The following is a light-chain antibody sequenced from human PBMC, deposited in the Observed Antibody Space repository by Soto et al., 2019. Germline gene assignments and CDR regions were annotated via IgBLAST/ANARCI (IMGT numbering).Light chain of an antibody. Sequence: EIVLTQSPATLSVSPGERATLSCRASQTVGNTLAWYQQQPGQTPRLLIYGASTTATGIPARFSGSGSGTEFTLTIDRLQSEDFAVYYCLHYKDWPRWTFCQGTKVEVK. J-gene: IGKJ1*01. V-gene: IGKV3-15*01. CDR3: LHYKDWPRWT. CDR1: QTVGNT. CDR2: GAS.